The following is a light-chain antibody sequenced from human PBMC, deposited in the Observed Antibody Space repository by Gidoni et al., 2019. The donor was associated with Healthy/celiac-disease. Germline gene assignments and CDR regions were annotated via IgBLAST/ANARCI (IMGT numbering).Light chain of an antibody. V-gene: IGKV3-11*01. CDR3: QQRSNWPKT. Sequence: DIVLTQSPATLSLSPGERATLSCRASQSVSSYLAWYQQKPGQAPRLLIYDASNRATGIPARFSCSGSGTDFTLTISSLEPEDFAVYYCQQRSNWPKTFGQGTKLEIK. CDR2: DAS. J-gene: IGKJ2*01. CDR1: QSVSSY.